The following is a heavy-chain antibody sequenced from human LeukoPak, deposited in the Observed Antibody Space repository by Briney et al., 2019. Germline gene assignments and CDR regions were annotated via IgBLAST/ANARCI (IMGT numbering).Heavy chain of an antibody. D-gene: IGHD1-26*01. CDR2: IKQEGSEK. V-gene: IGHV3-7*01. CDR1: GFTFSSYW. Sequence: GGSLRLSCAASGFTFSSYWMTWVRQAPGKGLEWVANIKQEGSEKYYVDSVKGRFTISRDNAKNSLYLQMNSLRAEDTAVYFCARVYNIVGAPADIWGQGTMVTVSS. CDR3: ARVYNIVGAPADI. J-gene: IGHJ3*02.